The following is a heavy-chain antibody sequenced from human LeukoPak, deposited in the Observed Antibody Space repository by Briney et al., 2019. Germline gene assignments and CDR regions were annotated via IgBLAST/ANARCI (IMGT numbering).Heavy chain of an antibody. CDR1: GFTFSSYA. Sequence: GGSLRLSCAASGFTFSSYAMHWVRQAPGKGLEWVAVISYDGSNKHYADSVKGRFTISRDNSKNTLYLQMNSLRAEDTAVYYCAKWKYSNSGIDDYWGQGTLVTVSS. V-gene: IGHV3-30-3*02. D-gene: IGHD6-6*01. CDR2: ISYDGSNK. CDR3: AKWKYSNSGIDDY. J-gene: IGHJ4*02.